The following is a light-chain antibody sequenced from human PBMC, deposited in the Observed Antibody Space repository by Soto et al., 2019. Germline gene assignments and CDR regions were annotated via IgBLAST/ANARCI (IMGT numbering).Light chain of an antibody. Sequence: EVVVTQSPATLSVSPGERVTLSCRASQSVDSDVAWFQHKPGQAPRLLIYGASTRAAGIPGRFSGSGYETDFTFTISSLEPEDSETYFCQQYNTWVRGTFGQGTKLEIK. J-gene: IGKJ2*01. CDR3: QQYNTWVRGT. CDR2: GAS. CDR1: QSVDSD. V-gene: IGKV3-15*01.